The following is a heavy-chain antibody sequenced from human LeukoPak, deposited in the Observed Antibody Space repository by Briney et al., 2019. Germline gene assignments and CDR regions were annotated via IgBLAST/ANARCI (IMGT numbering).Heavy chain of an antibody. CDR2: LSDGGHSS. CDR1: GFTFSSYA. Sequence: GRSLRLSCAASGFTFSSYAMNWVRQAPGKGLEWVSSLSDGGHSSFYADSVKGRFTIYRVDSQNILYLQMNNLSGDDTALYYCAFSPLGFNYGYAYWGQGTLVTVSS. CDR3: AFSPLGFNYGYAY. D-gene: IGHD5-18*01. V-gene: IGHV3-23*01. J-gene: IGHJ4*02.